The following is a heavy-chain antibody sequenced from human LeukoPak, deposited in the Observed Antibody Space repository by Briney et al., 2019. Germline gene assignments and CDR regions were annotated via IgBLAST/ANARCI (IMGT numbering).Heavy chain of an antibody. CDR1: GGSISRSDHY. CDR3: ARARSNYFDY. J-gene: IGHJ4*02. CDR2: IYYSGST. V-gene: IGHV4-30-4*01. Sequence: PSETLSLTCSVSGGSISRSDHYWSWIRQPPGKGLEWIGYIYYSGSTYYNPSLKSRVTISVDTSKNQFSLKLSSVTAADTAVYYCARARSNYFDYWGQGTLVTVSS.